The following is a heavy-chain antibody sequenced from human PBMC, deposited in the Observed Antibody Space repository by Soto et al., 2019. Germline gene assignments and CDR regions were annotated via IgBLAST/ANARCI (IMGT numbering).Heavy chain of an antibody. J-gene: IGHJ4*02. D-gene: IGHD5-18*01. CDR2: IYYSGST. CDR1: GGSISSGDYY. V-gene: IGHV4-30-4*01. CDR3: ARAGIYSYGTAFDY. Sequence: SETLSLTCTVSGGSISSGDYYWSWIRQPPGKGLEWIGYIYYSGSTYYNPSLKSRVTISVDTPKNQFSLKLSSVTAADTAVYYCARAGIYSYGTAFDYWGQGTLVTVSS.